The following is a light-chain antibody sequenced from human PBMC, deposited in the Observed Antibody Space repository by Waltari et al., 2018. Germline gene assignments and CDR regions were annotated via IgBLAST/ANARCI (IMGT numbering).Light chain of an antibody. Sequence: QSVLTQPPSVSAAPGPKVTISCSGSSSNIGSNRVSWYQQFPGTAPNLLIYEGNRRPSGTPDRVSGSKSGTSATLDITGLQTGDEADYYCGTWDSSLTAGVFGGGTKLTVL. V-gene: IGLV1-51*02. CDR1: SSNIGSNR. CDR3: GTWDSSLTAGV. J-gene: IGLJ2*01. CDR2: EGN.